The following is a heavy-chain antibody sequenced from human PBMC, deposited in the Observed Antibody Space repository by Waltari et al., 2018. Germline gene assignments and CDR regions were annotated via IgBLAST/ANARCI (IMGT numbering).Heavy chain of an antibody. CDR3: ARADYYDSSGDVDY. D-gene: IGHD3-22*01. J-gene: IGHJ4*02. CDR1: GFTFRSYS. CDR2: ISSSSSYL. V-gene: IGHV3-21*01. Sequence: EVQLVESGGGLVKPGGSLRLSCAPSGFTFRSYSFNWVRQAAGTGLEWVSAISSSSSYLYYADSLKCRFSNSRDNAKNTLYLQMKSLRAEDTAVDYCARADYYDSSGDVDYWGQGTLVTVSS.